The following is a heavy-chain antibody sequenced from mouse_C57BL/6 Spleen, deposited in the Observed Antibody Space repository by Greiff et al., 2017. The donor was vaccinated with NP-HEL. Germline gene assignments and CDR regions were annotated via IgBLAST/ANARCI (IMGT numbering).Heavy chain of an antibody. D-gene: IGHD2-4*01. CDR2: IDPSDSYT. Sequence: QVQLKESGAELVMPGASVKLSCKASGYTFTSYWMHWVKQRPGQGLEWIGEIDPSDSYTNYNQKFKGKSTLTVDKSSSTAYMQLSSLTSEDSAVYYCARSLYDYEAYWGQGTLVTVSA. CDR3: ARSLYDYEAY. CDR1: GYTFTSYW. V-gene: IGHV1-69*01. J-gene: IGHJ3*01.